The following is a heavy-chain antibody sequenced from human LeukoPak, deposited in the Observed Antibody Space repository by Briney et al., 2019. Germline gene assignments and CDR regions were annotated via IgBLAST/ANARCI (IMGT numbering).Heavy chain of an antibody. V-gene: IGHV3-21*01. D-gene: IGHD3-9*01. CDR1: GFTFSSDS. CDR2: IISSSSYI. J-gene: IGHJ4*02. CDR3: ARDARYFDWLLGY. Sequence: GGSLRLSCAASGFTFSSDSMNWVRQAPGKGLEWGSSIISSSSYIYYADSVKGRFTISRDNAKNSLYLQMNSLRAEDTAVYYCARDARYFDWLLGYWGQGTLVTVSS.